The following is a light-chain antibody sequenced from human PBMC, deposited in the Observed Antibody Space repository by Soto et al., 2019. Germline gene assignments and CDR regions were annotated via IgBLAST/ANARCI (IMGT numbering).Light chain of an antibody. Sequence: DIQMTQSPSTLSASVGDRVTITCRASQSTSTWLACYQQRPGKTPKLLISEASKLESGVPSSVSGSGSVPEFTLTFSGLQPDDFATYYCEQYITYPYPFGEGTKVEIK. CDR3: EQYITYPYP. CDR1: QSTSTW. J-gene: IGKJ1*01. CDR2: EAS. V-gene: IGKV1-5*03.